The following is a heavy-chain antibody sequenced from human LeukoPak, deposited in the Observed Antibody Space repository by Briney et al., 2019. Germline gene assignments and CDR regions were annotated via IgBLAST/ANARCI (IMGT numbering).Heavy chain of an antibody. CDR3: ARGPGPYYYYYYAMDV. V-gene: IGHV3-66*02. J-gene: IGHJ6*02. CDR1: GFTVSSNY. D-gene: IGHD1-14*01. CDR2: IYSGGST. Sequence: GGSLRLSCAASGFTVSSNYMSWVRQAPGKGLEWVSVIYSGGSTYYADSVKGRFTISRDNSKNTLYLQMNSLRAEDTAVYYCARGPGPYYYYYYAMDVWGQGTTVTVSS.